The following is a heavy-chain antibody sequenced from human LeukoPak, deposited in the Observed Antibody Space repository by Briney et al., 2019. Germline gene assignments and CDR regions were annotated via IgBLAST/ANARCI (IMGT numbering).Heavy chain of an antibody. V-gene: IGHV3-30-3*01. CDR3: AWVLTKRYDS. CDR1: GFTFSSHA. D-gene: IGHD5-24*01. J-gene: IGHJ4*02. CDR2: ISHDGGYQ. Sequence: PGRSLRLSCAASGFTFSSHAMHWVRQAPGEGLKWVAVISHDGGYQDYADSVKGRFTISRDNPRNTLYLQMNSLRSEDTAVYYCAWVLTKRYDSWGQGTLVTVSS.